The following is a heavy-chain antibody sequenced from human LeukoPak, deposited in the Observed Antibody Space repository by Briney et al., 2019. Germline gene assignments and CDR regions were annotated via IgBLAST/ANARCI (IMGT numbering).Heavy chain of an antibody. V-gene: IGHV5-51*01. CDR1: GSIFTSYW. CDR2: IYPGDSDT. CDR3: ARYYYDSSGYSGIDY. Sequence: GASLQISCKGSGSIFTSYWIGWVRQLPGKGLEWMGIIYPGDSDTRYSPSFQGQVTISADKSISTAYLQWSSLKASDTAMYYCARYYYDSSGYSGIDYWGQGTLVTVSS. J-gene: IGHJ4*02. D-gene: IGHD3-22*01.